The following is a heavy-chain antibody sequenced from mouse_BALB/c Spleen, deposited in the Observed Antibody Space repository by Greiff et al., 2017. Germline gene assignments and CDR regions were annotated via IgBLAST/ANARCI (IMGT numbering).Heavy chain of an antibody. CDR2: INPSTGYT. V-gene: IGHV1S26*01. CDR1: GYTFTSYW. Sequence: VQLQQSGPELVKPGASVKMSCKASGYTFTSYWMHWVKQRPGQGLEWIGYINPSTGYTEYNQKFKDKATLTADKSSSTAYMQLSSLTSEDSAVYYCARDSPLFDYWGQGTTLTVSS. D-gene: IGHD6-1*01. CDR3: ARDSPLFDY. J-gene: IGHJ2*01.